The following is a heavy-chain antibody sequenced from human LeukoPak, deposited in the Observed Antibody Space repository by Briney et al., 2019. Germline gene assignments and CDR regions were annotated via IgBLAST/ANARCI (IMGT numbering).Heavy chain of an antibody. CDR1: GGSFSGYY. V-gene: IGHV4-34*01. CDR3: APRRYSGSYFGY. J-gene: IGHJ4*02. D-gene: IGHD1-26*01. Sequence: PSETLSLTCAVYGGSFSGYYWSWIRQPPGKGLEWIGEINHSGSTNYNPSLKSRVTISVDTSKNQFSLKLSSVTAADTAVYYCAPRRYSGSYFGYWGQGTLVTVSS. CDR2: INHSGST.